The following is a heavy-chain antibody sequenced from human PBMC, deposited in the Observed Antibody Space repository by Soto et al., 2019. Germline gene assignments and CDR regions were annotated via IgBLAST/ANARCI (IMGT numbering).Heavy chain of an antibody. CDR2: IKQDGSEK. J-gene: IGHJ4*02. D-gene: IGHD3-3*01. CDR3: ARDEYDFWSGSANYY. V-gene: IGHV3-7*01. CDR1: GFTFSSYW. Sequence: GGSLRLSCAASGFTFSSYWMTWVRQAPGKGLEWVANIKQDGSEKYYVDSVKGRFTISRDNAENSLYLQMDSLGVEDTAVYYCARDEYDFWSGSANYYWGQGTLVTVSS.